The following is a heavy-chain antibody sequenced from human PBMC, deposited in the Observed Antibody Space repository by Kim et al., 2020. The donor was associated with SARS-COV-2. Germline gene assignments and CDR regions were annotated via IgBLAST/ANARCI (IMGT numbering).Heavy chain of an antibody. V-gene: IGHV4-39*01. D-gene: IGHD6-19*01. J-gene: IGHJ3*02. Sequence: SETLSLTCTVSGDSIASSNFYWGWIRQPPGKRLEWIGTIYYSGTTYYNPSLKSRVTISVDTSKNQFSLKVSSVTAADTAVYSCARPYSSGWYGAFGIWG. CDR3: ARPYSSGWYGAFGI. CDR1: GDSIASSNFY. CDR2: IYYSGTT.